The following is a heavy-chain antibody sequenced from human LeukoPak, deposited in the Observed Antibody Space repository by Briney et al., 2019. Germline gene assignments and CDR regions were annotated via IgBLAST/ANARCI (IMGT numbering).Heavy chain of an antibody. J-gene: IGHJ3*02. CDR1: GGSFSGGY. CDR3: ARFSCSGYSCYSGIRAFDT. V-gene: IGHV4-34*01. Sequence: SETLSLTCAVYGGSFSGGYWSWIRQSPGKGLEWIGEINHSGSSTYNPCLTSRVTISVDTSKNQCSLILSSVTAADTAEYYCARFSCSGYSCYSGIRAFDTWGQGTMVTVSS. CDR2: INHSGSS. D-gene: IGHD2-15*01.